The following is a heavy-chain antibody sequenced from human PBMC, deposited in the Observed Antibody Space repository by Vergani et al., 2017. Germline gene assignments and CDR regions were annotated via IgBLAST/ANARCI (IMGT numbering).Heavy chain of an antibody. J-gene: IGHJ5*02. CDR1: GYSFTTYA. V-gene: IGHV1-46*01. Sequence: QVQLVQSGSELKKPGASVKVSCKASGYSFTTYAMNWVRQAPGQGLEWMGIINPSGGSTSYAQKFQGRVTMTRDTSTSTVYMELSSLRSEDTAVYYCALAESSTSCINSVCITPETGSWFDPWGQGTLVTVSS. CDR2: INPSGGST. D-gene: IGHD2-2*01. CDR3: ALAESSTSCINSVCITPETGSWFDP.